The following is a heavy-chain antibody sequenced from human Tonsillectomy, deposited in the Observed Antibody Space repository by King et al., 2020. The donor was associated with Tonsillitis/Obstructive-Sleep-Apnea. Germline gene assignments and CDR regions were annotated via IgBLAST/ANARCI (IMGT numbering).Heavy chain of an antibody. V-gene: IGHV4-4*02. J-gene: IGHJ4*02. D-gene: IGHD3-3*01. CDR3: AKDGRDTIFGVVAI. CDR1: GGSISSDNW. Sequence: QLQESGPGLVKPSGTLSLTCTVSGGSISSDNWWSWGRQPREKGLEWIGEIHPSGSTNYKPSLTSRVTMSVDKSKNQFSLKLNSVSAADTAVYYCAKDGRDTIFGVVAIWGQGTLVTVSS. CDR2: IHPSGST.